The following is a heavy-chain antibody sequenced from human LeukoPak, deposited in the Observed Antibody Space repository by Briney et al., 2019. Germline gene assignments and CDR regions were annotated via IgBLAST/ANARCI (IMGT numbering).Heavy chain of an antibody. J-gene: IGHJ4*02. D-gene: IGHD2-2*02. CDR2: ISGSGDST. V-gene: IGHV3-23*01. CDR1: GFTFTNYA. CDR3: AKAGGRYCSSATCNRYDY. Sequence: GGSLRLSCAASGFTFTNYAMSWVRQAPGKGLEWVSTISGSGDSTYYADPVKGRFTMSRDNSKNTLYLQVNSLRADDTAVYHCAKAGGRYCSSATCNRYDYWGQGALVIVSS.